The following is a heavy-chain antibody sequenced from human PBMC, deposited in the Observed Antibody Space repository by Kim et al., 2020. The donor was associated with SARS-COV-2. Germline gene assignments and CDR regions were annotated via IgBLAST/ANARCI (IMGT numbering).Heavy chain of an antibody. CDR3: ARRPNNWNYGKDYYYGMDV. V-gene: IGHV5-10-1*01. CDR1: GYSFTSYW. J-gene: IGHJ6*02. D-gene: IGHD1-7*01. CDR2: IDPSDSYT. Sequence: GESLKISCKGSGYSFTSYWISWVRQMPGKGLEWMGRIDPSDSYTNYSPSFQGHVTISADKSISTAYLQWSSLKASDTAMYYCARRPNNWNYGKDYYYGMDVWGQGTTVTVSS.